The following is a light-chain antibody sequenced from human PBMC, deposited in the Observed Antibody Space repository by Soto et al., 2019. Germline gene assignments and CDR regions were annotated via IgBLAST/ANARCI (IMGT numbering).Light chain of an antibody. J-gene: IGLJ3*02. V-gene: IGLV2-14*01. CDR2: GVI. Sequence: HSVLTQPASVSGSPGQSITISCAGSSSDVGGYNYVSWYQQHPDKAPKLMIYGVINRPSGVSNRFSGSKSGNTASLTISGLQAEDEADYYCTSYTNSDTWVFGGGTQLTVL. CDR1: SSDVGGYNY. CDR3: TSYTNSDTWV.